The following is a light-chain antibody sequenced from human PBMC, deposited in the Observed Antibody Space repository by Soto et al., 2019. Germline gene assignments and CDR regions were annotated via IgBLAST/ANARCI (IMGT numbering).Light chain of an antibody. CDR3: PQYNSPYT. Sequence: DIQMTQAPSTLSASVGDRVTITCRASQTISSWLAWYQQRPGKAPKLLIYKASSLESGVPSRFSGSGSGTEFTLTISSLQPDDLATYYCPQYNSPYTFGQGTKLEIK. CDR2: KAS. V-gene: IGKV1-5*03. J-gene: IGKJ2*01. CDR1: QTISSW.